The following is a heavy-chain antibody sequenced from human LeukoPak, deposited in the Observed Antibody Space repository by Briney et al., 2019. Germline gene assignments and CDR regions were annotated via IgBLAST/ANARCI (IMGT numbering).Heavy chain of an antibody. CDR2: IKQDGSEK. J-gene: IGHJ4*02. Sequence: GGSLRLSCAASGFTFSSYSMNWVRQAPGKGLEWVANIKQDGSEKYYVDSVKGRSTISRDNAKNSLYLQMNSLRAEDTAVYHCARGGGGSDYWGQGTLVTVSS. V-gene: IGHV3-7*03. CDR3: ARGGGGSDY. CDR1: GFTFSSYS.